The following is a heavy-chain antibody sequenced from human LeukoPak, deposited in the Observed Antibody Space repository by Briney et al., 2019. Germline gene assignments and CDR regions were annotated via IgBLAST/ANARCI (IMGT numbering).Heavy chain of an antibody. CDR2: IYTSGST. CDR1: GGSISSYY. J-gene: IGHJ4*02. CDR3: ARGLAVPGGFYFDY. Sequence: SETLSLTCTASGGSISSYYWSWIRQPAGKGLEWIGGIYTSGSTNYNPSLKSRVTMSVDTSKNQFSLKLSSVTAADTAVYYCARGLAVPGGFYFDYWGQGTLVTVSS. V-gene: IGHV4-4*07. D-gene: IGHD6-19*01.